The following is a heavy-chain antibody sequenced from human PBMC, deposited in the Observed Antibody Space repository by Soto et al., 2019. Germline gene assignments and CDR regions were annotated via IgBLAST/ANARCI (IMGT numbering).Heavy chain of an antibody. V-gene: IGHV4-39*01. D-gene: IGHD5-18*01. CDR1: GGSISSSSYY. CDR3: ASPWLELLNAFDI. J-gene: IGHJ3*02. Sequence: SETLSLTCTVSGGSISSSSYYWGWIRQPPGKGLEWIGSIYYSGSTYYNPSLKSRVTISVDTSKNQFSLKLSSVTAADTAVYYCASPWLELLNAFDIWGQGTMVTVSS. CDR2: IYYSGST.